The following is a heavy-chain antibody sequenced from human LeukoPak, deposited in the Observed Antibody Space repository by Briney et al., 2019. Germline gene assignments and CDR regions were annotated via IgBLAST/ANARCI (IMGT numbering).Heavy chain of an antibody. D-gene: IGHD3-10*01. V-gene: IGHV4-34*01. Sequence: PSETLSLTCAVYGGSFSGYYWSWIRQPPGKGLEWIGEINHSGNTNYNPSLKSRVTISVDTSKNQFSLKLSSVTAADTAVYYCARVWGVRRAFDIWGQGTMVTVSS. CDR3: ARVWGVRRAFDI. CDR2: INHSGNT. J-gene: IGHJ3*02. CDR1: GGSFSGYY.